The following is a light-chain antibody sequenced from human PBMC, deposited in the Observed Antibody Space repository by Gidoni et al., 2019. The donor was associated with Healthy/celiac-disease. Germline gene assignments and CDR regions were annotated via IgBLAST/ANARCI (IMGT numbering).Light chain of an antibody. J-gene: IGLJ3*02. CDR2: EVS. CDR3: SSYTSSSTWV. Sequence: QSALTQPASVSGSPGQSITIPCTGTSSDVGGYNYVSWYQQHPGKAPKLMIYEVSNRPPGVPDRFSGSKSGNTASLTISGLQAEDEADYYCSSYTSSSTWVFGGGTKLTVL. CDR1: SSDVGGYNY. V-gene: IGLV2-14*01.